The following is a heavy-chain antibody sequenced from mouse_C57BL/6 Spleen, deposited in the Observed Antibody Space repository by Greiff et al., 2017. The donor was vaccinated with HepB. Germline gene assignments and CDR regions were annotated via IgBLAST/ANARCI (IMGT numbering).Heavy chain of an antibody. V-gene: IGHV3-6*01. D-gene: IGHD1-1*01. CDR1: GYSITSGYY. J-gene: IGHJ4*01. CDR2: ISYDGSN. CDR3: AREGTTVVATRENYYAMDY. Sequence: EVKLMESGPGLVKPSQSLSLTCSVTGYSITSGYYWNWIRQFPGNKLEWMGYISYDGSNNYNPSLKNRISITRDTSKNQFFLKLNSVTTEDTATYYCAREGTTVVATRENYYAMDYWGQGTSVTVSS.